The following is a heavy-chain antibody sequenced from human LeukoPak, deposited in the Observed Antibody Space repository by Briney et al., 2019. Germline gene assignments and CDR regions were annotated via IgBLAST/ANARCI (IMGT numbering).Heavy chain of an antibody. D-gene: IGHD1-7*01. CDR3: ARGNWNSHFVY. CDR1: GYTFTSYG. V-gene: IGHV1-18*01. Sequence: ASVKVSCKASGYTFTSYGISWVRQAPGQGLEWMGWISAYNGNTNYAQKLQGRVTMTRDTSISTAYMELSRLRSDDTAVYYCARGNWNSHFVYWGQGTLVTVSS. J-gene: IGHJ4*02. CDR2: ISAYNGNT.